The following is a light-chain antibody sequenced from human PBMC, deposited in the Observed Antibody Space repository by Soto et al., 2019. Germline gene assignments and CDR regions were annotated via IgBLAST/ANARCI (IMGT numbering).Light chain of an antibody. Sequence: SVLTQPPSVSAAPGQKVTISCSGSTSNIGSNYVSWYQQLPGTAPKVLIYDNNKRPSGIPDRFSGSKSGTSATLGITGLQTGDEADYYCGTWDSSLSAGVFGTGTKVTV. CDR2: DNN. J-gene: IGLJ1*01. V-gene: IGLV1-51*01. CDR3: GTWDSSLSAGV. CDR1: TSNIGSNY.